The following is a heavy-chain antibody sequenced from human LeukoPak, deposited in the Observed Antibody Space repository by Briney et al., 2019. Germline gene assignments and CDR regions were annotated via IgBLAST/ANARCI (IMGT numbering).Heavy chain of an antibody. Sequence: SETLSLICSIYGASFSDYYWSWIRQPPGKGLEWIGEINHSGSTNYNPSVEGRVTISIDTSKNQFSLKLTSVTAADTAVYYCARRGPGYCSTPSCNYHYYGMDVWGQGTTVTVSS. CDR1: GASFSDYY. J-gene: IGHJ6*02. V-gene: IGHV4-34*01. CDR3: ARRGPGYCSTPSCNYHYYGMDV. CDR2: INHSGST. D-gene: IGHD2-2*01.